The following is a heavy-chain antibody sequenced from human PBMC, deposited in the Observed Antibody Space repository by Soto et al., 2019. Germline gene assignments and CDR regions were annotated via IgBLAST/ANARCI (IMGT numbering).Heavy chain of an antibody. CDR1: GFTFSSYA. CDR2: ISGSSGST. J-gene: IGHJ4*02. V-gene: IGHV3-23*01. CDR3: AKAPRDYYVSSGYSALNY. Sequence: GGSLRLSCAASGFTFSSYAMSWVRQAPGKGLEWVSAISGSSGSTYYADSVKGRFTISRDNSKNTLYLQMNSLRDEDTAVYYCAKAPRDYYVSSGYSALNYWGQGTLVTSP. D-gene: IGHD3-22*01.